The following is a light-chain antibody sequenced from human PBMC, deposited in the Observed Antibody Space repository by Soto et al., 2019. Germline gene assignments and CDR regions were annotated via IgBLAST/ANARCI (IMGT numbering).Light chain of an antibody. CDR1: QSVSSSY. V-gene: IGKV3-20*01. J-gene: IGKJ2*01. CDR2: GAS. CDR3: QHYGCSSGT. Sequence: EIVLTQSPGTLSLSPGERATLSCRASQSVSSSYLAWYQQKPGQAPRLLIYGASSRATGIPDRFSGSGSGTDFTLTISRLEPDDFAVYYCQHYGCSSGTFGQGTKLEIK.